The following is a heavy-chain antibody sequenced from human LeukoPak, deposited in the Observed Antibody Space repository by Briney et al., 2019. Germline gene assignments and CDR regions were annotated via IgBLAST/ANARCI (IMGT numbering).Heavy chain of an antibody. CDR3: AIDPNWGTHS. V-gene: IGHV3-23*01. D-gene: IGHD7-27*01. CDR2: IGNNGGGI. J-gene: IGHJ4*02. CDR1: GFTFSTYT. Sequence: GGSLRLSCAASGFTFSTYTMYWVRHPPGKRLEWVSIIGNNGGGIHYADSVRGRFTISRDNFKNALYLQMNSLRVEDTAVYYCAIDPNWGTHSWGQGVLVTVSS.